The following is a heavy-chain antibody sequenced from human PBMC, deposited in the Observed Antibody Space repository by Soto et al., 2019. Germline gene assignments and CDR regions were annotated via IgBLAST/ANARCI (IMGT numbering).Heavy chain of an antibody. Sequence: EVQLVESGGGLVQPGRSLRLSCAASGFTFDDYAMHWVRQRPGRGLERVSGITWNSDEIGYPDSVKGRFSISRDNAKKYLYLQMSSLRPDDTALYYCAASRGVDSSGYSGYYYCMDVWGQGTTVTVSS. CDR2: ITWNSDEI. CDR3: AASRGVDSSGYSGYYYCMDV. CDR1: GFTFDDYA. J-gene: IGHJ6*02. D-gene: IGHD3-22*01. V-gene: IGHV3-9*01.